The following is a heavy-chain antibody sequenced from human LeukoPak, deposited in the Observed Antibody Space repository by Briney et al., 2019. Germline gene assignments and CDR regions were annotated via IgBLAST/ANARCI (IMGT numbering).Heavy chain of an antibody. V-gene: IGHV3-48*03. CDR2: ISSIGSTI. J-gene: IGHJ4*02. D-gene: IGHD1-7*01. Sequence: GGSLRLSCAASGFTFSSYEMNWVRQAPGKGLEWVSYISSIGSTIYYADSVKGRFPISRENAKNSLYLQMNSLRAEATDVCYCARSAKLELLDYWGQGTLVTVSS. CDR3: ARSAKLELLDY. CDR1: GFTFSSYE.